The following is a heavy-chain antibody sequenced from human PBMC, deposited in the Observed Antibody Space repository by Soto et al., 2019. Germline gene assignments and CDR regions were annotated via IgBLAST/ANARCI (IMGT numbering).Heavy chain of an antibody. CDR2: TGNKPDTYIT. J-gene: IGHJ4*02. Sequence: EVQLVESGGGLVQPGRSLRLSCAASGFIFSDHYMDWVRQAPGKGLEWVGRTGNKPDTYITQYAASVRGRFTISRDDSKNSLYLQMDSLKTEDTAVYYCAREGGYCSGASCYRPPDYWGQGTLVTVSS. V-gene: IGHV3-72*01. CDR1: GFIFSDHY. CDR3: AREGGYCSGASCYRPPDY. D-gene: IGHD2-15*01.